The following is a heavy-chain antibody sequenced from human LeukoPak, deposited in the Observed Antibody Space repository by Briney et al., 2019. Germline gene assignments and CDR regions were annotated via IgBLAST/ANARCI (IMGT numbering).Heavy chain of an antibody. CDR3: ARRWVYDKRAFDA. V-gene: IGHV3-48*01. D-gene: IGHD3-16*01. CDR2: ISSSSSTI. CDR1: GFTFSSYS. Sequence: PGGSLRLSCAASGFTFSSYSMNWVRQAPGKGLEWVSYISSSSSTIYYADSVKGRFTISRDNAKNSLYLQMNSLRAEDTAVYYCARRWVYDKRAFDAWGQGTMVTVSS. J-gene: IGHJ3*01.